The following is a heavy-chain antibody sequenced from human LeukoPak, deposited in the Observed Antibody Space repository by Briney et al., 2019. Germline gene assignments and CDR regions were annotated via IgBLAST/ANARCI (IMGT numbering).Heavy chain of an antibody. CDR2: IYYSGST. CDR1: GGSISSSNYY. Sequence: PSETLSLTCTVSGGSISSSNYYWGRIRQPPGKGLEWIGSIYYSGSTYYNPSLKSRVTISVDTTKNQFSLKLSCVTAADTAVYYCARGGRSYYDSSGYYYVHWYFDLWGRGTLVTVSS. V-gene: IGHV4-39*07. J-gene: IGHJ2*01. D-gene: IGHD3-22*01. CDR3: ARGGRSYYDSSGYYYVHWYFDL.